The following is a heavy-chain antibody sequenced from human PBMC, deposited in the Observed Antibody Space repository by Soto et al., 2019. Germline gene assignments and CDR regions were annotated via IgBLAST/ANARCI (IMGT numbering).Heavy chain of an antibody. CDR2: ISGSGNKT. CDR1: GFTFSTYA. Sequence: EVQLLESGGGLVQPGGSLRLSCAVSGFTFSTYAMSWVRQAPGKGLEWVSAISGSGNKTFYADSVKGRFTISRDNSKNTLHLHMSSLRVEDTAVYYCVRGVRLHFDLWGQGTLVTVSS. J-gene: IGHJ4*02. V-gene: IGHV3-23*01. CDR3: VRGVRLHFDL.